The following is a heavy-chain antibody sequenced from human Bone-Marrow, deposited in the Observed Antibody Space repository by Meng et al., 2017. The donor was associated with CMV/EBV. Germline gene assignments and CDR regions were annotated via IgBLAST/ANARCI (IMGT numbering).Heavy chain of an antibody. CDR3: ARVQRLVRAGGFDY. Sequence: GESLKISCAASGFTFSSYAMHWARQAPGKGLEWVAVISYDGSNKYYADSVKGRFTISRDNSKNTLYLQMNSLRAEDTAVYYCARVQRLVRAGGFDYWGQGTLVTVSS. V-gene: IGHV3-30*04. CDR1: GFTFSSYA. J-gene: IGHJ4*02. D-gene: IGHD6-19*01. CDR2: ISYDGSNK.